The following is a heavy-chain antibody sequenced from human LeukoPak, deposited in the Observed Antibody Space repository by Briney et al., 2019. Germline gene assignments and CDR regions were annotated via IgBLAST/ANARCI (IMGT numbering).Heavy chain of an antibody. CDR1: GFTFSSYS. D-gene: IGHD2-15*01. Sequence: GGSLRLSCAASGFTFSSYSMSWVRQAPGKGLEWVSSISSSSSYIYYADSVKGRFTISRDNAKNSLYLQMNSLRAEDTAVYYCARVGALGGYCSGGSCYSYYFDYWGQGTLVTVSS. CDR3: ARVGALGGYCSGGSCYSYYFDY. V-gene: IGHV3-21*01. J-gene: IGHJ4*02. CDR2: ISSSSSYI.